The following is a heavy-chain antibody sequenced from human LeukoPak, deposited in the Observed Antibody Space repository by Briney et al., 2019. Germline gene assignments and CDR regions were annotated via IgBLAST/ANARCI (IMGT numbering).Heavy chain of an antibody. V-gene: IGHV4-39*07. Sequence: SETLSLTCSVSGGSISSSTYYWAWLRQPPGKGLEWIGSTFYSGTTYYNPSLKSRVTISEDTSKNQFSLKLSSVTAADTAVYYCARSRRDYMDVWGKGTTVTVSS. J-gene: IGHJ6*03. CDR3: ARSRRDYMDV. CDR1: GGSISSSTYY. CDR2: TFYSGTT.